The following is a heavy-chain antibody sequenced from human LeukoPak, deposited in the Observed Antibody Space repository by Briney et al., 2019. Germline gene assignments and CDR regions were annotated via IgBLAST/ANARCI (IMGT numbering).Heavy chain of an antibody. J-gene: IGHJ6*03. Sequence: ASVKVSCKASGYTFTGYYMHWVRQAPGQGLEWMGWINPNSGGTNYAQKFQGWVTMTRDTSISTAYMELSRLRSEDTAVYYCARDLLRDIVVVPAAIHYYYMDVWGKGTTVTVSS. CDR2: INPNSGGT. CDR1: GYTFTGYY. D-gene: IGHD2-2*01. V-gene: IGHV1-2*04. CDR3: ARDLLRDIVVVPAAIHYYYMDV.